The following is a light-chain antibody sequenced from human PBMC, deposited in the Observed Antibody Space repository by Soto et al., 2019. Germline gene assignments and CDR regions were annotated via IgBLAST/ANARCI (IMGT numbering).Light chain of an antibody. V-gene: IGKV3-20*01. CDR2: GAS. CDR3: QQYGSSGT. CDR1: QSVSRN. J-gene: IGKJ1*01. Sequence: VSTKSPATLSVATGERARRSCRATQSVSRNLAWYQHKPGQAPRLLIYGASSRATGITDRFSGSGSGTDLTLTISRLDPEDFAVYYCQQYGSSGTVGQGTKV.